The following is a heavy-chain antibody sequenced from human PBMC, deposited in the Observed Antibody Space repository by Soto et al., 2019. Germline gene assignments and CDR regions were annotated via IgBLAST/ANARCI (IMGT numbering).Heavy chain of an antibody. J-gene: IGHJ6*02. D-gene: IGHD6-6*01. CDR2: ISSSGSTI. Sequence: GSLRLSCAASGFTFSSYEMNWVRQSPGKGLEWVSYISSSGSTIYYADSVKGRFTISRDNAKNSLYLQMNSLRAEDTAVYYCARVGRYSSSGYYYYYGMDVWGQGTTVTVYS. CDR1: GFTFSSYE. V-gene: IGHV3-48*03. CDR3: ARVGRYSSSGYYYYYGMDV.